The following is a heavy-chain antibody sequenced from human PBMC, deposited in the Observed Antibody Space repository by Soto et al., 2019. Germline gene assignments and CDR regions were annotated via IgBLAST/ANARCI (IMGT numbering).Heavy chain of an antibody. CDR2: ISYDGSNK. CDR3: AREEHGYNPTYYFDY. Sequence: SLRLSCAASGFTFSSYALHWVRQAPGKGLEWVTVISYDGSNKYYADSVKGRFTISRDNSKNVLYLQMNSLRPEDTAVYYCAREEHGYNPTYYFDYWGQGTLVTVSS. J-gene: IGHJ4*02. V-gene: IGHV3-30-3*01. CDR1: GFTFSSYA. D-gene: IGHD5-12*01.